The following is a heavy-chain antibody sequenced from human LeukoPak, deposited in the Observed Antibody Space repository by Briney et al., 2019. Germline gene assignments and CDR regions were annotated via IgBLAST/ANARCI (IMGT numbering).Heavy chain of an antibody. CDR2: MNPNSGNT. CDR3: AGVPPLYYDILTGYYRKYYFDY. D-gene: IGHD3-9*01. CDR1: GYTFTSYD. Sequence: ASVKVSCKASGYTFTSYDINWVRQATGQGLEWMGWMNPNSGNTGYAQKFQGRVTMTRNTSISTAYMELSSLRSEDTAVYYCAGVPPLYYDILTGYYRKYYFDYWGQGTLVTVSS. V-gene: IGHV1-8*01. J-gene: IGHJ4*02.